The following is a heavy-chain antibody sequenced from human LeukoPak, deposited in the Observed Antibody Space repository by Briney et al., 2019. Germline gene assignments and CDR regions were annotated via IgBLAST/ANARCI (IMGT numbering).Heavy chain of an antibody. V-gene: IGHV1-46*01. J-gene: IGHJ4*02. CDR2: INPSGGST. CDR1: GYTFTCYY. D-gene: IGHD5-24*01. CDR3: ARSGQIRRDGYKGSDY. Sequence: ASVKVSCKASGYTFTCYYMHWVRQAPGQGLEWMGIINPSGGSTSYAQKFQGRVTMTRDMSTSTVYMELSSLRSEDTAVYYCARSGQIRRDGYKGSDYWGQGTLVTVSS.